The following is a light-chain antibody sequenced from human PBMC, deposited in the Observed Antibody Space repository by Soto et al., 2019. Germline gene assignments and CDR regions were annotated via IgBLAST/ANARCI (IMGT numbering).Light chain of an antibody. J-gene: IGKJ5*01. CDR2: LGS. CDR1: QSLLYSNGYNY. V-gene: IGKV2-28*01. CDR3: MQVLKTVT. Sequence: DIVMTQSPLSLPVTPGEPASISCRSSQSLLYSNGYNYLEWYLQKPGQSPQLLIYLGSNRASGVPDRFSGSGSGTDFTLKISRVEGEDVGVYYCMQVLKTVTFGQGTRLEIK.